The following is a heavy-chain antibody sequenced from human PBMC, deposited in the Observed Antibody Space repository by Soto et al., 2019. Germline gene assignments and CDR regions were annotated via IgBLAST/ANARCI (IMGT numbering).Heavy chain of an antibody. Sequence: ASVKVSCKASGFTFTSSAVQWVRQARGQRLEWIGWIVVGSGNTNYAQKFQERVTITRDMSTSTAYMELSSLRSEDTAVYYCAAARILRGGATTVAILFDYWGQGTLVTVSS. D-gene: IGHD1-26*01. CDR1: GFTFTSSA. CDR3: AAARILRGGATTVAILFDY. J-gene: IGHJ4*02. V-gene: IGHV1-58*01. CDR2: IVVGSGNT.